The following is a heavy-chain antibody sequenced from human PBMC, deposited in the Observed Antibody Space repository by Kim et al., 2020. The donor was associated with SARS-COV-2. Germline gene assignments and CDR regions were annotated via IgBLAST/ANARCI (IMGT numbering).Heavy chain of an antibody. CDR3: ASSSPYYYGGWMAFEI. CDR1: GVTFSSDG. J-gene: IGHJ3*02. V-gene: IGHV3-33*01. CDR2: IWYDGSNK. Sequence: GGSLRLSCAVSGVTFSSDGMHWVCQAPGKGLEWGGVIWYDGSNKYYADSVKGRCTIFRDNSKNKLYLLMNSLRAEDTAVYYCASSSPYYYGGWMAFEIWGQGTMVTVSS. D-gene: IGHD3-10*01.